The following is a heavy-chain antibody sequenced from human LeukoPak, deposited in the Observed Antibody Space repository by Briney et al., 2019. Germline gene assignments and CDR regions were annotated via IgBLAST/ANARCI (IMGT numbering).Heavy chain of an antibody. J-gene: IGHJ4*02. V-gene: IGHV4-34*01. CDR2: INHSGST. Sequence: SETLSLTCAVYGGSFSGYYWSWIRQPPGKGLEWIGEINHSGSTNYNPSLKSRVTISVDTSKNQFSLKLSSVTAADTAVYYCARGSSIAARLGDFDYWGQGTLVTVSS. CDR1: GGSFSGYY. CDR3: ARGSSIAARLGDFDY. D-gene: IGHD6-6*01.